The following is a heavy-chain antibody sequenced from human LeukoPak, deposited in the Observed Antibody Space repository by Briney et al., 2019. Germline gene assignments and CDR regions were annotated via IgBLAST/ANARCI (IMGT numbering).Heavy chain of an antibody. Sequence: GGSLRLSCAASGFSFSDYHMRWIRQAPGKGLEWVSYISLSGSTRYHADSVKGRFTISRDNAKNSLYLQMNSLRVEDTAVYYCARSTVTAAIDYWGQGTLVTVSS. CDR2: ISLSGSTR. J-gene: IGHJ4*02. V-gene: IGHV3-11*01. CDR1: GFSFSDYH. CDR3: ARSTVTAAIDY. D-gene: IGHD4-17*01.